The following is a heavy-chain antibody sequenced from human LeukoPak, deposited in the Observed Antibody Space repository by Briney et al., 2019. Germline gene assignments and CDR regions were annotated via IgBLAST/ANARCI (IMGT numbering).Heavy chain of an antibody. Sequence: SETLSLTCTVSGGSIRSSSYYWGWIRQPPGKGLEWIGSIYYSGSTYYNPSLKSRVTISVDTSKNQFSLKLSSVTAADTAVYYCARFGEGDYYFDYWGQGTLVTVSS. J-gene: IGHJ4*02. CDR1: GGSIRSSSYY. V-gene: IGHV4-39*01. CDR3: ARFGEGDYYFDY. D-gene: IGHD3-10*01. CDR2: IYYSGST.